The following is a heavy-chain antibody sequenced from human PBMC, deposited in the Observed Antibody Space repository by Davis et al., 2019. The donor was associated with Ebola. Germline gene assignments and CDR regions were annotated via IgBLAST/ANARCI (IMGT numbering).Heavy chain of an antibody. CDR2: INPGGGST. J-gene: IGHJ4*02. CDR1: GYTFTTYY. CDR3: AREPRIASVGTPYFDF. V-gene: IGHV1-46*01. Sequence: ASVKVSCKASGYTFTTYYMHFVRQAPGQGLEWMGIINPGGGSTSYAQKFEGRVTMITDTSTSTVYMQLSGLRSDDTAVYYCAREPRIASVGTPYFDFWGQGTLVTVSS. D-gene: IGHD6-13*01.